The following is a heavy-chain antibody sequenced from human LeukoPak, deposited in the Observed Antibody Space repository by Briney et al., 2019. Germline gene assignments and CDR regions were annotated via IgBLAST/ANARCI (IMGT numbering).Heavy chain of an antibody. Sequence: GGSLRLSCAGSGCTFSSYAMSWVRQAPGKGLEGVAPSNGSGGRTYYADSVKGRFTISSDNAKTTLYVQMNRLRAEDTAVYYCAKELTMVRAAPWLPNWFDHWGQGTLVAVSS. CDR3: AKELTMVRAAPWLPNWFDH. CDR2: SNGSGGRT. D-gene: IGHD3-10*01. V-gene: IGHV3-23*01. CDR1: GCTFSSYA. J-gene: IGHJ5*02.